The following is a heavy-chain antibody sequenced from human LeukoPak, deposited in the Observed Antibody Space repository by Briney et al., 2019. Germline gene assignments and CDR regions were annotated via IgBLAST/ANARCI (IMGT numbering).Heavy chain of an antibody. CDR1: GFTFSSYS. CDR3: VSKAVAGTYPFDY. CDR2: ISSSSSYI. D-gene: IGHD6-19*01. J-gene: IGHJ4*02. Sequence: GGSLRLSCAASGFTFSSYSMNWVRQAPGKGLEWVSSISSSSSYIYYADSVKGRFTISRDNAKNSLYLQMNSLRAEDTAVYYCVSKAVAGTYPFDYWGQGTLVNVSS. V-gene: IGHV3-21*01.